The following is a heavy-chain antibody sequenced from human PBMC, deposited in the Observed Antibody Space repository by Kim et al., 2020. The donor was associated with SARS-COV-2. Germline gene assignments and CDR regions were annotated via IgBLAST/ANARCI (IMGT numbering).Heavy chain of an antibody. V-gene: IGHV3-21*01. CDR1: GFTFSSYS. Sequence: GGSLRLSCAASGFTFSSYSMNWVRQAPGKGLEWVSSISSSSSYIYYADSVKGRFTISRDNAKNSLYLQMNSLRAEDTAVYYCARDEFHYCGGDCYLPSLDYWGQGTLVTVSS. D-gene: IGHD2-21*02. CDR2: ISSSSSYI. J-gene: IGHJ4*01. CDR3: ARDEFHYCGGDCYLPSLDY.